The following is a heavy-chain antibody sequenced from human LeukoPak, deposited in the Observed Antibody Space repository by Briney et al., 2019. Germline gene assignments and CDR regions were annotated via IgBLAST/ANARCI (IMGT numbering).Heavy chain of an antibody. CDR2: ISGSGGTT. D-gene: IGHD3-22*01. Sequence: PGGSLRLSCAASGFTFSDYAMSWVRQAPGKGLEWVSSISGSGGTTYYADSVKGRFTISRGTFKDTLYLQMSSLRAEDTAVYYCARDGGAYDSSGYYVYFDYWGQGTLVTVSS. CDR3: ARDGGAYDSSGYYVYFDY. CDR1: GFTFSDYA. V-gene: IGHV3-23*01. J-gene: IGHJ4*02.